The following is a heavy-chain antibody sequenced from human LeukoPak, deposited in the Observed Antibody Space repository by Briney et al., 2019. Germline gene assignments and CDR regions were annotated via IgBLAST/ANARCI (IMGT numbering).Heavy chain of an antibody. CDR1: GYTFTSYG. D-gene: IGHD2-8*01. J-gene: IGHJ4*02. CDR2: ISAYNGNT. CDR3: SRGLINGHDFDY. V-gene: IGHV1-18*01. Sequence: ASVKVSCKASGYTFTSYGISWVRQAPGQGLEWMGWISAYNGNTNYAQKFQGWVTMTRDTSISTAYMDLNRLTSDDTAVYYCSRGLINGHDFDYWGQGTVVTVSS.